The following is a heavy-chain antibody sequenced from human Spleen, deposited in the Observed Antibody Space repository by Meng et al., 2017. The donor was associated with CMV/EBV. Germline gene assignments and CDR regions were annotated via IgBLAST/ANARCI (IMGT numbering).Heavy chain of an antibody. CDR3: ARDASIRVTMVRGVIGWFDP. J-gene: IGHJ5*02. CDR1: TGYY. CDR2: INPNTGGT. V-gene: IGHV1-2*02. Sequence: TGYYIHGVRQAPGQGLEWMGWINPNTGGTNYAQKFQGRVTMTRDTSISTAYMELSRLRSDDTAVYYCARDASIRVTMVRGVIGWFDPWGQGTLVTVSS. D-gene: IGHD3-10*01.